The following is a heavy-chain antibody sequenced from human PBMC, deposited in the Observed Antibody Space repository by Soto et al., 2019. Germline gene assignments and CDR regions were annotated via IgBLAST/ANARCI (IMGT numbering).Heavy chain of an antibody. CDR2: ISSNGGST. D-gene: IGHD3-22*01. CDR1: GFTFSSYA. CDR3: ARGGFSSGYYGYYYYYGMDV. J-gene: IGHJ6*02. V-gene: IGHV3-64*02. Sequence: PGGSLRLSCAASGFTFSSYAMHWVRQAPGKGLEYVSAISSNGGSTYYADSVKGRFTISRDNSKNTLYLQMGSLRAEDMAVYYCARGGFSSGYYGYYYYYGMDVWGQGTTVTVS.